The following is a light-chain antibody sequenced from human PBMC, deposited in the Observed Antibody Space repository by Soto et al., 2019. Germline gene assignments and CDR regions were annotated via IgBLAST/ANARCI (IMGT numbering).Light chain of an antibody. CDR2: GAP. CDR1: QSVSSN. Sequence: EIVMMQSPATLSVSPGERATLSCRASQSVSSNLAWYQQKPGQAPRLLIYGAPTRATGIPARFSGSGSGTEFTLTISSLQSEDFAVYYCQQYNNWPPGTFGQGTKVEIK. V-gene: IGKV3-15*01. J-gene: IGKJ1*01. CDR3: QQYNNWPPGT.